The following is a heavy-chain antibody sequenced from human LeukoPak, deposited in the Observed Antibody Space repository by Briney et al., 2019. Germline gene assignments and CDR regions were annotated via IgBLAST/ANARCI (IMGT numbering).Heavy chain of an antibody. CDR1: GYTFTSYY. J-gene: IGHJ3*02. D-gene: IGHD3-9*01. V-gene: IGHV1-46*01. CDR2: INPSGGST. CDR3: ARGNQYYDILTGYYRRGGAFDI. Sequence: ASVKVSCKASGYTFTSYYMHWVRQAPRQGLEWMGIINPSGGSTSYAQKFQGRVTMTRDTSTSTVYMELSSLRSEDTAVYYCARGNQYYDILTGYYRRGGAFDIWGQGTMVTVSS.